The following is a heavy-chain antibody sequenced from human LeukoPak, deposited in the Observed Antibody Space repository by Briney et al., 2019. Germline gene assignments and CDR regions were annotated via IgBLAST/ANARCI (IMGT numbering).Heavy chain of an antibody. CDR1: GFTFSSYS. D-gene: IGHD5-18*01. Sequence: GGSLRLSCAASGFTFSSYSMNWVRQAPGKGLEWVSYISNSSSTIYYADSVKGRFTISRDNAKNSLYLQMNSLRAEDTAVYYCASYPDTADAFDIWGQGTMVTVSS. J-gene: IGHJ3*02. V-gene: IGHV3-48*01. CDR2: ISNSSSTI. CDR3: ASYPDTADAFDI.